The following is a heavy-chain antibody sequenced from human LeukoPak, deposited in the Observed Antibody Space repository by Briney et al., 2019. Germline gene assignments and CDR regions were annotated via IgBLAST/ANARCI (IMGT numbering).Heavy chain of an antibody. Sequence: PGGSLRLSCAASGFTFRSYGMHWVRQAPGKGLEWVAVIWYDGSNKYYADSVKGRFTISRDNSENTLYLQMNSLRAEDTALYYCGTVGIALNGGTGYFAYWGRGPLVT. CDR1: GFTFRSYG. CDR2: IWYDGSNK. CDR3: GTVGIALNGGTGYFAY. V-gene: IGHV3-33*01. D-gene: IGHD6-13*01. J-gene: IGHJ4*02.